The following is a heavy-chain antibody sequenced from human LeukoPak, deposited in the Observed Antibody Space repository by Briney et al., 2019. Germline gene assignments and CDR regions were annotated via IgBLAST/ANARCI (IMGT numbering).Heavy chain of an antibody. V-gene: IGHV3-23*01. CDR3: ARVGVKQWLVGAGVGAFDI. Sequence: PGGSLRLSCAASGFTFSSYAMSWVRQAPGKGLEWVSAISGSGGSTYYADSVKGRFTISRDNSKNTLYLQMNSLRSDDTAVYYCARVGVKQWLVGAGVGAFDIWGQGTMVTVSS. J-gene: IGHJ3*02. D-gene: IGHD6-19*01. CDR1: GFTFSSYA. CDR2: ISGSGGST.